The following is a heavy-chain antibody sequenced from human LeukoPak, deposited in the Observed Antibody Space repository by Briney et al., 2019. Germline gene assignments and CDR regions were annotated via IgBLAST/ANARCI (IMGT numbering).Heavy chain of an antibody. V-gene: IGHV3-64*01. D-gene: IGHD1-26*01. CDR1: GFSFSSYT. CDR3: ARRGSYSAEYFQH. Sequence: GGSPRLSCAASGFSFSSYTMHWVRQAPGKGLEYVSAISSSGGSTYYVNSVKGRFTISRDNSKNTLYLQMGSLRAEDVAVYYCARRGSYSAEYFQHWGQGTLVTVSS. J-gene: IGHJ1*01. CDR2: ISSSGGST.